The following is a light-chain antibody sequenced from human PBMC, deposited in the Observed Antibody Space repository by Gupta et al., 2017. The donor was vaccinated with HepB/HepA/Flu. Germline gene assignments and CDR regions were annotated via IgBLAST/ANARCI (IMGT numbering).Light chain of an antibody. CDR3: QQDGSSPYT. Sequence: EIVLTQSPGTLSLSPGERATLSCRASQSVSSTYLAWYQQTPGQTPRLLIYGASSRATGIPDRFSGSGSGTDFTLTISRLDPEDFAVYYCQQDGSSPYTFGQGTKMEIK. V-gene: IGKV3-20*01. CDR1: QSVSSTY. J-gene: IGKJ2*01. CDR2: GAS.